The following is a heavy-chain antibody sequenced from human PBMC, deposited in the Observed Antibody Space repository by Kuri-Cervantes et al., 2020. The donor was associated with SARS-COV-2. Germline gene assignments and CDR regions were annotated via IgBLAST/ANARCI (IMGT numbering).Heavy chain of an antibody. CDR3: ASNTVTTSGFDY. CDR2: IYYSGST. CDR1: GGSISSSSYY. Sequence: SETLSLTCTVSGGSISSSSYYWGWIRQPPGKGLEWIGSIYYSGSTYYNPSLKSRVTISVDTSKNQFPLKLSSVTAADTAVYYCASNTVTTSGFDYWGQGTLVTVSS. J-gene: IGHJ4*02. V-gene: IGHV4-39*06. D-gene: IGHD4-17*01.